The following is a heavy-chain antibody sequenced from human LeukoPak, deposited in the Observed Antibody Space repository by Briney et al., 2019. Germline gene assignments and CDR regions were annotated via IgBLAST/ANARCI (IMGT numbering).Heavy chain of an antibody. J-gene: IGHJ5*02. Sequence: SETLSLTCAVYGGSFSGYYWSWIRQPPGKGLEWIGEINHSGSTNYIPSLKSRVTISVDTSKNRFSLKLTSVTAADTAVYYCARGPGTSPWGQGTLVTVSS. CDR2: INHSGST. V-gene: IGHV4-34*01. D-gene: IGHD1-1*01. CDR1: GGSFSGYY. CDR3: ARGPGTSP.